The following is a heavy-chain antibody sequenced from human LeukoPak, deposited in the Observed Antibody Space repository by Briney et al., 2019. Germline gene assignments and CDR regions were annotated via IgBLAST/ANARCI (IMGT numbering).Heavy chain of an antibody. V-gene: IGHV4-34*01. CDR3: ARVEIAVSLRFDY. J-gene: IGHJ4*02. CDR1: GGSFSGYY. CDR2: INHSGST. D-gene: IGHD5-24*01. Sequence: PSETLSLTCAVCGGSFSGYYWSWIRQPPGKGLEWIGEINHSGSTNYNPSLKSRVTISVDTSKNQFSLKLSSVTAADTAVYYCARVEIAVSLRFDYWGQGTLVTVSS.